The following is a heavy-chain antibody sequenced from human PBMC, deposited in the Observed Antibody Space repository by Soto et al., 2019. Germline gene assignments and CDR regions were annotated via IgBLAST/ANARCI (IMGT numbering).Heavy chain of an antibody. CDR3: ARTSGSYLYYFDY. D-gene: IGHD1-26*01. V-gene: IGHV5-51*01. Sequence: GESLKISCKGSGYSFTSYWIGWVRQMPGKGLEWMGLIYPGDSDTRYSPSFQGQVTISADKSISTAYLQWSSLKASDSAIYYCARTSGSYLYYFDYWGQGTVVTVSS. CDR1: GYSFTSYW. J-gene: IGHJ4*02. CDR2: IYPGDSDT.